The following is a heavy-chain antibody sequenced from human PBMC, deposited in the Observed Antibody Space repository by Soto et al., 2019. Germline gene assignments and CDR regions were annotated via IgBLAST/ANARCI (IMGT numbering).Heavy chain of an antibody. Sequence: GASVKVSCKASGYTFTSYGISWVRQAPGQGLEWMGWISAYNGNTNYAQKLQGRVTMTTDTSTSTAYMELRSLRSDDTAVYYCARGVFSNYDILTGYYRGWFDPWGQGTLVTVSS. V-gene: IGHV1-18*01. J-gene: IGHJ5*02. CDR3: ARGVFSNYDILTGYYRGWFDP. CDR2: ISAYNGNT. CDR1: GYTFTSYG. D-gene: IGHD3-9*01.